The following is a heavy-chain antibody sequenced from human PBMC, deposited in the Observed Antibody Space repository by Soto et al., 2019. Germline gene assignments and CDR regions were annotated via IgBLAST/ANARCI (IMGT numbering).Heavy chain of an antibody. J-gene: IGHJ4*02. D-gene: IGHD3-16*01. V-gene: IGHV3-30-3*01. CDR1: GFVFRSYA. Sequence: GSLRLSCVVSGFVFRSYAMHWVRQAPGKGLEWVAVISYVGNNQYYADSVRGRFTISRDNSKNTLYLQMNRLRAEDTAVYYCASPARGSYGQQLDYWGQRTQVTVST. CDR3: ASPARGSYGQQLDY. CDR2: ISYVGNNQ.